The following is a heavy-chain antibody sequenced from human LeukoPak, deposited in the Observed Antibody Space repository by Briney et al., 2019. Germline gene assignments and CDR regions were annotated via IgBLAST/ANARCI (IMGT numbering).Heavy chain of an antibody. J-gene: IGHJ1*01. CDR2: IYHSGST. D-gene: IGHD6-6*01. V-gene: IGHV4-59*01. CDR3: ARGGAARLHFQN. CDR1: GGSISTYY. Sequence: PSETLSLACTVSGGSISTYYWNWIRQPPGKGLEWIGYIYHSGSTNYNPSLQSRVTISVDTSKNQFSLNLNSVTAADTAVYYCARGGAARLHFQNWGQGTLVTVSS.